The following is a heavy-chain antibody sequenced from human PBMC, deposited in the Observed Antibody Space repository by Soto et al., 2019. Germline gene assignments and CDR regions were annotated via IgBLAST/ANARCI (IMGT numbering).Heavy chain of an antibody. Sequence: VASVKVSCKASGYTFTGYYIHWVRQAPGQGLEWMGWINPNNGGTNYAQKFQGRVTMTRGTSISTAYMELSRLRADDKAVYYCARGGNWNYWYYYDFWGQGTLVTVSS. J-gene: IGHJ4*02. CDR1: GYTFTGYY. CDR3: ARGGNWNYWYYYDF. CDR2: INPNNGGT. V-gene: IGHV1-2*02. D-gene: IGHD1-7*01.